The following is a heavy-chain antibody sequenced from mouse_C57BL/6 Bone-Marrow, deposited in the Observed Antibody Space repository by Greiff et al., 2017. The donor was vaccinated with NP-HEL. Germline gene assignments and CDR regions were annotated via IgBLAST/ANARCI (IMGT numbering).Heavy chain of an antibody. D-gene: IGHD1-1*01. V-gene: IGHV1-63*01. Sequence: QVQLKESGAELVRPGTSVKMSCKASGYTFTNYWIGWAKQRPGHGLEWIGDIYPGGGYTNYNEKFKGKATLTADKSSSTAYMQFSSLTSEDSAIYYCARLGYYYGSSYPFDYWGQGTTLTVSS. J-gene: IGHJ2*01. CDR2: IYPGGGYT. CDR1: GYTFTNYW. CDR3: ARLGYYYGSSYPFDY.